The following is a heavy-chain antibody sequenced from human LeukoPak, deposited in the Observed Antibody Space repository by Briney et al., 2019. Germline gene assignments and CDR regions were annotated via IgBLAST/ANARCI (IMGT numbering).Heavy chain of an antibody. CDR2: IYYSGST. CDR1: GGSISSYY. J-gene: IGHJ4*02. V-gene: IGHV4-59*01. CDR3: ARSDNTIFGVVANVPFDY. Sequence: SETLSLTCTVSGGSISSYYWSWIRQPPGKGLEWIGYIYYSGSTNYNPSLKSRVTISVDTSKNQFSLKLSSVTAADTAVYDCARSDNTIFGVVANVPFDYWGQGTLVTVSS. D-gene: IGHD3-3*01.